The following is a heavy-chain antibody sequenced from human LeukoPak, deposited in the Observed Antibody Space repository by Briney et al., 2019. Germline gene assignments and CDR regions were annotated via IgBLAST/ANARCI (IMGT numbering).Heavy chain of an antibody. Sequence: PGGSLRLSCAASGFTFSSYGMHWVRQAPGKGLEWVAFIRYDGSNKYYADSVKGRFTISRDNSKNTLYLQMNSLRAEDTAVYYCAKDSRAGNLLRYFDWLSGSDAFDIWGQGTMVTVSS. CDR3: AKDSRAGNLLRYFDWLSGSDAFDI. CDR1: GFTFSSYG. D-gene: IGHD3-9*01. CDR2: IRYDGSNK. J-gene: IGHJ3*02. V-gene: IGHV3-30*02.